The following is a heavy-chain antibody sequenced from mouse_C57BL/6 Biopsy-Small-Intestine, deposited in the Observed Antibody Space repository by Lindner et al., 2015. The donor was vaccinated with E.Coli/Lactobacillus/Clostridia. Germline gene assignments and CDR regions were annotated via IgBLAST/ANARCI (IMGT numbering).Heavy chain of an antibody. CDR3: ARDHSYNDDYWWFDP. Sequence: SVKVSCKTYGYTFSNHYIHWVRQAPGQRLEWMGVIHPSGTNTATAQNLQGRLTMTTDTSTSTFFMELSSLKSEDTAIYYCARDHSYNDDYWWFDPWGQGTLVTVSS. CDR2: IHPSGTNT. V-gene: IGHV1-59*01. CDR1: GYTFSNHY. J-gene: IGHJ1*01. D-gene: IGHD1-3*01.